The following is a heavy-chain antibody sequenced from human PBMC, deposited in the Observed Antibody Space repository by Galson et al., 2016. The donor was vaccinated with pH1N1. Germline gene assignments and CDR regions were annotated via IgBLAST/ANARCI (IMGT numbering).Heavy chain of an antibody. CDR1: GYTFTGNY. J-gene: IGHJ5*02. Sequence: SVKVSCKASGYTFTGNYVHWVRQAPGQGLEWMGWINPDSGGTNYAQRFQGRVTMTRDTFISTAYMELSRLTSDDTAVYYCTRVGRLRSDFDPWGQGTLVTVSS. CDR2: INPDSGGT. V-gene: IGHV1-2*02. CDR3: TRVGRLRSDFDP. D-gene: IGHD3-16*01.